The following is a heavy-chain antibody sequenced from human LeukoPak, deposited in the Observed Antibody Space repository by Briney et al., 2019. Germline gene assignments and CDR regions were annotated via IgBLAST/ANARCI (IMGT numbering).Heavy chain of an antibody. CDR2: INPNSGGT. CDR1: GYTFTGYY. V-gene: IGHV1-2*02. Sequence: ASVKVSCKASGYTFTGYYMHWVRQAPGQGLEWMGWINPNSGGTNYAQKFQGRVTMTRDTSISTAYMELSRLRSEDTAVYYCARQTTVTTNYYYYYGMDVWGQGTTVTVSS. J-gene: IGHJ6*02. D-gene: IGHD4-17*01. CDR3: ARQTTVTTNYYYYYGMDV.